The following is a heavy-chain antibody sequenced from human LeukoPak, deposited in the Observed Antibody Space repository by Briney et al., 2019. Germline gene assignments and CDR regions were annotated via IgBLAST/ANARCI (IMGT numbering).Heavy chain of an antibody. CDR3: ARDSYYDNSMGYYWYFDL. Sequence: SETLSLTCTVSGGSISSYYWSWIRQPPGKGLEWIGYIYYSGSTNYNPSLESRVTISVDTSKNQSSLKLSSVTAADTAVYYCARDSYYDNSMGYYWYFDLWGRGTLVTVSS. CDR2: IYYSGST. V-gene: IGHV4-59*01. D-gene: IGHD3-22*01. CDR1: GGSISSYY. J-gene: IGHJ2*01.